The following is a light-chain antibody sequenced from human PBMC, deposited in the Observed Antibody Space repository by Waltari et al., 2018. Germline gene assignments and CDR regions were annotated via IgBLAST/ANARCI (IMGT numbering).Light chain of an antibody. CDR2: KAS. Sequence: DIQMTQFPSTLSASVGDRFTITCRASQSISTYLAWHQQKPGKAPKLLINKASSLESGVPSRFSGSGSGTEFTLTISSLQPDDFATYYCQQYEGYSTFGQGTKLEI. CDR1: QSISTY. CDR3: QQYEGYST. V-gene: IGKV1-5*03. J-gene: IGKJ2*01.